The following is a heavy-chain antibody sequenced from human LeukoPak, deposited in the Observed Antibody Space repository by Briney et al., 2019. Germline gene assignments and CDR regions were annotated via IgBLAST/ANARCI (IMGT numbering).Heavy chain of an antibody. Sequence: GRSLRLSCAASGFSLSSYGIQWVRQAPGKGLEWVAIIWSDESNKYYADSVEGRFTISRDISKSTLYLQMNSLRAEDTAVYYCARGYCSSTSCYPYYYYGMDVWGQGTTVTVSS. D-gene: IGHD2-2*01. CDR3: ARGYCSSTSCYPYYYYGMDV. V-gene: IGHV3-33*01. CDR2: IWSDESNK. CDR1: GFSLSSYG. J-gene: IGHJ6*02.